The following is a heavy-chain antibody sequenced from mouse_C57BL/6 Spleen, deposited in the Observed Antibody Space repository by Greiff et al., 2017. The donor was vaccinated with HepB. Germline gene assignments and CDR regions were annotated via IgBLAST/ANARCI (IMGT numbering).Heavy chain of an antibody. CDR2: IDPENGYT. CDR3: TTGDGYLWYFDV. J-gene: IGHJ1*03. Sequence: EVQLQQSGAELVRPGASVKLSCTASGFNIKDDYMHWVKQRPEQGLEWIGWIDPENGYTEYASKVQGKATITTDTATNTAYLQLSSLTSEDTAVYYCTTGDGYLWYFDVWGTGTTVTVSS. D-gene: IGHD2-3*01. V-gene: IGHV14-4*01. CDR1: GFNIKDDY.